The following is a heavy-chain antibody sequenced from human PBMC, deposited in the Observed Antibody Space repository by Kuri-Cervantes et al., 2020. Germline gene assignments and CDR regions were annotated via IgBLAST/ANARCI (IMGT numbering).Heavy chain of an antibody. Sequence: GESLKISCAASGFDFSDNYMSWIRQAPRKGLEWVSYISDSARTIYYTDSVKGRFTISRDNAKNSVYLQMNSLRAEDTAVYYCARDRAAAGPRRYFDYWGQGTLVTVSS. D-gene: IGHD6-13*01. V-gene: IGHV3-11*04. CDR1: GFDFSDNY. CDR2: ISDSARTI. CDR3: ARDRAAAGPRRYFDY. J-gene: IGHJ4*02.